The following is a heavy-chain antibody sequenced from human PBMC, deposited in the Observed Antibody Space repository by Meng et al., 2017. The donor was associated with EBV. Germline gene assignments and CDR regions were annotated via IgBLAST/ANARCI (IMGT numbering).Heavy chain of an antibody. CDR3: ASESGRGYTPDY. D-gene: IGHD3-10*01. CDR2: FLPTLGAP. J-gene: IGHJ4*02. CDR1: GGPFRNYS. V-gene: IGHV1-69*01. Sequence: QVRLVQCATGVKKPGSPVKVSCKTSGGPFRNYSIIWVRQAPGQGLEWLGGFLPTLGAPNYAQKFHGRVSITADESTSTHYMDLSSLRSEDTAVYYCASESGRGYTPDYWGQGTLVTVSS.